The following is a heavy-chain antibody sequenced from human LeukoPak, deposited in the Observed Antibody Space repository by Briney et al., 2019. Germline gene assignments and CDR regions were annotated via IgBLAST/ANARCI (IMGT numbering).Heavy chain of an antibody. CDR2: IDWDDDK. CDR3: AARISYCGGDCSNFDY. D-gene: IGHD2-21*02. V-gene: IGHV2-70*04. Sequence: SGPTLVNPTQTLTLTCTFSGFSLSTSGMRVRWIRQPPGKAREWLARIDWDDDKFYSTSLKTRLTISKDTSKNQVVLTMTNMDPVDTATYYCAARISYCGGDCSNFDYWGQGTLVTVSS. CDR1: GFSLSTSGMR. J-gene: IGHJ4*02.